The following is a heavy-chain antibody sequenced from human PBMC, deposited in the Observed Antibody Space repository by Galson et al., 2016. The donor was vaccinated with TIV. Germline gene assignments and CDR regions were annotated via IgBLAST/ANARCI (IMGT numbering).Heavy chain of an antibody. CDR2: ISSSNSYI. CDR1: GFSFSSYP. J-gene: IGHJ5*02. Sequence: SLRLSCAASGFSFSSYPMNWVRQAPGKGPEWVSSISSSNSYISYADSVKGRFTISRDNAKNSLYLQMNSLRAADTAVYYCARDYETGYSSSWYRFDPWGQGTLVTVSS. D-gene: IGHD6-13*01. V-gene: IGHV3-21*01. CDR3: ARDYETGYSSSWYRFDP.